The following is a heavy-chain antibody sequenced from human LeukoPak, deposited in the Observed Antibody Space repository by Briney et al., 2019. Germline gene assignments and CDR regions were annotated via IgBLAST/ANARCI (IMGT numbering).Heavy chain of an antibody. Sequence: SETLSLTCAVSDESFSGYYWTWIRQPPGKGLEWIGEVNDRGTTNYNPSLKSRVSISVDTSKNHFSLQLTPVTAADSALYYCARGGFQRRHRGILRGGLDPWGQGTLVFVSS. CDR2: VNDRGTT. CDR1: DESFSGYY. D-gene: IGHD3-10*01. J-gene: IGHJ5*02. CDR3: ARGGFQRRHRGILRGGLDP. V-gene: IGHV4-34*01.